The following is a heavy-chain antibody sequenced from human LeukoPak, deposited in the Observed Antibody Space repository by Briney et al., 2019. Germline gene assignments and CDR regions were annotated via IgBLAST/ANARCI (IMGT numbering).Heavy chain of an antibody. V-gene: IGHV1-69*05. D-gene: IGHD3-22*01. J-gene: IGHJ3*02. CDR1: GGTFSSYA. CDR2: IIPIFGTA. CDR3: ARAIDMIVAVSGLDAFDI. Sequence: ASVKVSCKASGGTFSSYAISWVRQAPGQGLEWMGRIIPIFGTANYAQKFQGRVTITTDESTSTAYMELSSLRSEDTAVYYCARAIDMIVAVSGLDAFDIWGQGTMVTVSP.